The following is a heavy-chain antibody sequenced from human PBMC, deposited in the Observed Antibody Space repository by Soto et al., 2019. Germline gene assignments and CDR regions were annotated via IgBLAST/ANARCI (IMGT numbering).Heavy chain of an antibody. CDR1: GGSISRGDFS. V-gene: IGHV4-30-2*01. D-gene: IGHD3-10*01. Sequence: QLQLQESGSGLVKPSQTLSLTCVVSGGSISRGDFSWTWIRQPPGKGLEWVGYIYRSGSTYYNPYLKSPVSISIDKSKNQFSLNLTSVTAADTAVYYCARGKTNYFFDLWGQGHLVTVSS. CDR2: IYRSGST. J-gene: IGHJ4*02. CDR3: ARGKTNYFFDL.